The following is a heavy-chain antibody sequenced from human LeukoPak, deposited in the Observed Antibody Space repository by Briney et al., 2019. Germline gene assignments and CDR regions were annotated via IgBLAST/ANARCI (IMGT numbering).Heavy chain of an antibody. CDR1: GFTVSSNY. J-gene: IGHJ4*02. D-gene: IGHD2-15*01. Sequence: GGSLRLSCAASGFTVSSNYMSWVRQAPGKGLEWVSVIYSGGSTYYADSVKGRFTISRDNSKNTLYLQMNSLRAEDTAVYYCAREPVGGVVAGGYFDYWGQGTLVTVSS. CDR3: AREPVGGVVAGGYFDY. V-gene: IGHV3-53*01. CDR2: IYSGGST.